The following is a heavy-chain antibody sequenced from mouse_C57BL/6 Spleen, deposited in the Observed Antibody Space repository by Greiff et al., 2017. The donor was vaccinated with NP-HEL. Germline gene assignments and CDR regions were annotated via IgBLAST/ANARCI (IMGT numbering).Heavy chain of an antibody. CDR2: ISSGGSYT. CDR1: GFTFSSYG. J-gene: IGHJ3*01. D-gene: IGHD1-1*01. V-gene: IGHV5-6*02. CDR3: ARITTVPGGFAY. Sequence: EVMLVESGGDLVKPGGSLKLSCAASGFTFSSYGMSWVRQTPDKRLEWVATISSGGSYTYYPDSVKGRFTISRDNAKNTLYLQMSSLKSEDTAMYYCARITTVPGGFAYWGQGTLVTVSA.